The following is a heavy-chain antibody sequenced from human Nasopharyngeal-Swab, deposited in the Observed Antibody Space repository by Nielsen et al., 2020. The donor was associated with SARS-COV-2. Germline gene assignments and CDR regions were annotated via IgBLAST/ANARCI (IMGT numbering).Heavy chain of an antibody. D-gene: IGHD3-22*01. CDR3: AKGGNYYDSSGHIDY. Sequence: SLKISCAASGFTFDDYAMHSVRQAPGKGLEWVSGISWNSGSIGYADSVKGRFTISRDNAKNSLYLQMNSLRAEDTALYYCAKGGNYYDSSGHIDYWGQGTLVTVSS. J-gene: IGHJ4*02. CDR1: GFTFDDYA. CDR2: ISWNSGSI. V-gene: IGHV3-9*01.